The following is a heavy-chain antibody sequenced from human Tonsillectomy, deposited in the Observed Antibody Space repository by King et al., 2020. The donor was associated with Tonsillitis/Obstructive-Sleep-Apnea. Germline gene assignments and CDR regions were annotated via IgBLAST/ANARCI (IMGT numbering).Heavy chain of an antibody. CDR2: ISGSGGST. J-gene: IGHJ4*02. D-gene: IGHD2-2*01. Sequence: VQLVESGGGLVQPGGSLRLSCAASRFTFSSYAMSWVRQAPGKWLEWVSAISGSGGSTYYADSVKGRFTISRDNSKNTLYLQMNSRRAEETAVYFCAKEAGRGYCSSTSRPFDYWGQGTLVTVSS. CDR1: RFTFSSYA. CDR3: AKEAGRGYCSSTSRPFDY. V-gene: IGHV3-23*04.